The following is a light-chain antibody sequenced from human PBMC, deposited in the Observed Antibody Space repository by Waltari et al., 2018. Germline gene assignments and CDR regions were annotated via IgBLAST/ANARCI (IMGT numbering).Light chain of an antibody. J-gene: IGKJ4*01. CDR1: QDISHY. CDR3: QQYDNVPR. CDR2: DVP. V-gene: IGKV1-33*01. Sequence: DIQMTQSPSSLSASVGDRVTITCHASQDISHYLNWYQQKRGRAPKLLNSDVPNLQRGVPSRFSGSGSGTDFTFTISSLQPEDIATYYCQQYDNVPRFGGGTKVEIK.